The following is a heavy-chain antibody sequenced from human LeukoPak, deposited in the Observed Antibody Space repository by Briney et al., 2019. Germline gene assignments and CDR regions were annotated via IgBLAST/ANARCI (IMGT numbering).Heavy chain of an antibody. CDR1: GFTFSSYA. V-gene: IGHV3-23*01. D-gene: IGHD2-2*02. Sequence: GASLRLSCAASGFTFSSYAMSWVRQAPGKGLEWVSAISGSGGSTYYADSVKGRFTISRDNAKNTLYLQMNSLRAEDTAVDYCAKDVGLEVIYIDYWGQIALVTVSS. CDR3: AKDVGLEVIYIDY. J-gene: IGHJ4*01. CDR2: ISGSGGST.